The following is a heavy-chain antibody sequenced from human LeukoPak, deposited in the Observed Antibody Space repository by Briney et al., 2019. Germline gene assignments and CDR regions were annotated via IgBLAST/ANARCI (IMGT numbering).Heavy chain of an antibody. CDR2: IYTSGST. CDR1: GGSISSGNYY. V-gene: IGHV4-61*02. Sequence: SETLSLTCTVSGGSISSGNYYWSWIRQPAGKGLEWIGRIYTSGSTNYNPSLKSRVTMSVDTSKNQFSLKLSSVTAADTAVYYCARVIFSVAGTGGYYYYYYMDVWGKGTTVTVSS. CDR3: ARVIFSVAGTGGYYYYYYMDV. D-gene: IGHD6-19*01. J-gene: IGHJ6*03.